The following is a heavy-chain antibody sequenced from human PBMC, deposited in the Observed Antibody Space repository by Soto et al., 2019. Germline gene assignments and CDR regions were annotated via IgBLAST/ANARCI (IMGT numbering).Heavy chain of an antibody. CDR2: IYTSGST. CDR1: GGSISSYY. CDR3: ARDLPKFGVVIRGFDH. V-gene: IGHV4-4*07. J-gene: IGHJ5*02. Sequence: SETLSLTCTVSGGSISSYYWSWIRQPAGKGLEWIGRIYTSGSTNYNPSLKSRVTMSVDTSKNQFSLKLSSVNAADTAVYYCARDLPKFGVVIRGFDHWGQGTLVTVSS. D-gene: IGHD3-3*01.